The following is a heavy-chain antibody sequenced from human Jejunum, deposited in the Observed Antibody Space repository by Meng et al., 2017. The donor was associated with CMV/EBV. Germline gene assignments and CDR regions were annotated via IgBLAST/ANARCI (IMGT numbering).Heavy chain of an antibody. V-gene: IGHV1-46*01. J-gene: IGHJ4*02. CDR3: ARGQSTLWWYNIDY. D-gene: IGHD4-23*01. Sequence: GYTVTTYEMHWVRQAPGQGLEWMGVINPSGGLTDYTQKFQGRVTVTRDTSTSTVYMDLSSLRSEDTAVYYCARGQSTLWWYNIDYWGQGTLGTVSS. CDR1: GYTVTTYE. CDR2: INPSGGLT.